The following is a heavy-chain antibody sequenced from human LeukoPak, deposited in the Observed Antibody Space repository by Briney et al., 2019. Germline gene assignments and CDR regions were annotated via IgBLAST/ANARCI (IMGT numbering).Heavy chain of an antibody. CDR2: IYPGDSDT. CDR3: ARHVVSSTSESWFDP. Sequence: GESLKISCKGSGYSFTSYWIGWVRQMPGKGLEWMGIIYPGDSDTRYSPSFQGQVTISADKSISTAYLQWSSLKASDTAMYYCARHVVSSTSESWFDPWGQGTLVTVSS. CDR1: GYSFTSYW. V-gene: IGHV5-51*01. D-gene: IGHD6-13*01. J-gene: IGHJ5*02.